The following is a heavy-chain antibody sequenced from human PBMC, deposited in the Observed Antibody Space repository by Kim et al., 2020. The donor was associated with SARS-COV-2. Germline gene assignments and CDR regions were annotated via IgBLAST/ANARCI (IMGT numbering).Heavy chain of an antibody. V-gene: IGHV4-34*01. D-gene: IGHD1-1*01. CDR3: ARGRRYHY. J-gene: IGHJ4*02. CDR2: GST. Sequence: GSTNDNPSLKRRVTISGDTSKNQFSRKLSSVTAADTAVYYCARGRRYHYWGQGTLVTVSS.